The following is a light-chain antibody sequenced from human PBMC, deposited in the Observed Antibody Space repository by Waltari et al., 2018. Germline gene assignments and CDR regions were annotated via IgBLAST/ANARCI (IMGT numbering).Light chain of an antibody. CDR3: QQYNSYSLALT. V-gene: IGKV1-5*03. J-gene: IGKJ4*01. Sequence: DIQMTQSPSTLSASVGDRVTITCRASQSISSWLAWYQPKPGKAPKLLIYKASSLERGGPSRFSGSGSGTEFTLTISSLQPDDFATYYCQQYNSYSLALTFGGGTKVEIK. CDR2: KAS. CDR1: QSISSW.